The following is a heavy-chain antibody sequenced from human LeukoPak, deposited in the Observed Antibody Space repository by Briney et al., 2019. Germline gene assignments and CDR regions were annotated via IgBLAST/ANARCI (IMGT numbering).Heavy chain of an antibody. V-gene: IGHV1-46*01. CDR2: IIPSDGFT. J-gene: IGHJ4*02. D-gene: IGHD3-3*01. CDR1: GYTFTNYY. Sequence: GASVKVSCKASGYTFTNYYIHWVRQAPGQGLEWMGMIIPSDGFTTYAQKFQGRLTMTRDRSTSTVYMELSSLRSEDTALYYCATAGRRLFGVLIPLSFDYWGQGTLVTVSS. CDR3: ATAGRRLFGVLIPLSFDY.